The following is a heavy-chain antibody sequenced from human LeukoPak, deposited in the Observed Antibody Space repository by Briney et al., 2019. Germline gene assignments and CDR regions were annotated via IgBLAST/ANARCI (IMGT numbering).Heavy chain of an antibody. CDR2: IYYSGST. CDR1: GDSISSYY. Sequence: TSETLSLTCTVSGDSISSYYWSWIRQPPGKGLEWIGYIYYSGSTNYNPSLKSRVTISVDTSKNQFSLKLSSVTAADTAVYYCARWVGYNWNNFDYWGQGTLVTVSS. D-gene: IGHD5-24*01. J-gene: IGHJ4*02. V-gene: IGHV4-59*08. CDR3: ARWVGYNWNNFDY.